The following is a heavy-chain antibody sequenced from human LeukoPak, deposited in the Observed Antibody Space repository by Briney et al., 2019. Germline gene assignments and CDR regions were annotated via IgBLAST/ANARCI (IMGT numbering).Heavy chain of an antibody. CDR3: ARDDYRGVTNFDP. J-gene: IGHJ5*02. V-gene: IGHV4-59*01. CDR1: GGSISSYY. D-gene: IGHD3-10*01. CDR2: ISYTGST. Sequence: SETLSLTCTVSGGSISSYYWSWIRQPPGKGLEWIGYISYTGSTNYNPSLKSRVTISVDTSKKQFSLQMTSVTAADTAVYYCARDDYRGVTNFDPWGQGTLVTVSS.